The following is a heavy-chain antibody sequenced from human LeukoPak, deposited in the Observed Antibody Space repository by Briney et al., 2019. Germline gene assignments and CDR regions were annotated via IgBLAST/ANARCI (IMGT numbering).Heavy chain of an antibody. J-gene: IGHJ4*02. CDR1: GSSISSGDYY. D-gene: IGHD2-15*01. V-gene: IGHV4-39*07. CDR3: ARSWSGSWPFDC. Sequence: KSSETLSLTCTVSGSSISSGDYYWSWIRQPPGKGLEWIGEINHSGSTNYNPSLKSRVTISVDTSKNQFSLKLSSVTAADTAVYYCARSWSGSWPFDCWGQGTLVTVSS. CDR2: INHSGST.